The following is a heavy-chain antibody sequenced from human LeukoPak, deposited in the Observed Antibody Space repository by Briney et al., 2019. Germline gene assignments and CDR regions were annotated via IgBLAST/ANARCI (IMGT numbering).Heavy chain of an antibody. Sequence: GGSLRLSCAASGFSFSYFYMSWIRQAPGMGLEWISYIGTRSNPIYYADSVKGRFTISRDDAKNSLYLQMNSLRDEDTAVYFCAREARGSGRDFDYWGQGILVTVSS. CDR2: IGTRSNPI. J-gene: IGHJ4*02. CDR1: GFSFSYFY. D-gene: IGHD1-26*01. V-gene: IGHV3-11*01. CDR3: AREARGSGRDFDY.